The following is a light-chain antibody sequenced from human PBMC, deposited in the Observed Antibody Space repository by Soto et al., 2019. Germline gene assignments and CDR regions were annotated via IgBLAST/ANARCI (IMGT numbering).Light chain of an antibody. J-gene: IGLJ2*01. Sequence: QAVVTQQPSASGTPGQRVTISCSGTSTNIGSNNVNWYQQVPGTAPKFLIYATSQRPSGVPDRFSGSKSGTSASLDISGLQSEDEADYYCAAWDDSLNGVVFGGGTKLTVL. V-gene: IGLV1-44*01. CDR3: AAWDDSLNGVV. CDR2: ATS. CDR1: STNIGSNN.